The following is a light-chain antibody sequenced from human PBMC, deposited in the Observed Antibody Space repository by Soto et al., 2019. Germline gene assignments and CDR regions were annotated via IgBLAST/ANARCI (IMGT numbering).Light chain of an antibody. CDR3: QQRSHWPPFT. Sequence: EIVLTQSPATLSLSPGERAIISCRASQRVGSFLAWYQHKPGQAPRLLIYDASTRATGIPARFSGSGSGTDFTLTISNLEPEDFAVYYCQQRSHWPPFTFGPGTKVDVK. J-gene: IGKJ3*01. CDR1: QRVGSF. CDR2: DAS. V-gene: IGKV3-11*01.